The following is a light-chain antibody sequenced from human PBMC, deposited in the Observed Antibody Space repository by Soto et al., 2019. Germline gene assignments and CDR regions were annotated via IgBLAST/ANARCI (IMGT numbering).Light chain of an antibody. V-gene: IGKV3D-20*02. CDR1: QSVSSSY. CDR3: QQRSNWPT. Sequence: EIVWTQSPGTLSLSPGERATLSCRASQSVSSSYLAWYQQKPGQAPRLLIYDASNRATGIPARFSGSGSGTDFTLTISSLEPEDFAVDYCQQRSNWPTFGQGTKVDIK. CDR2: DAS. J-gene: IGKJ1*01.